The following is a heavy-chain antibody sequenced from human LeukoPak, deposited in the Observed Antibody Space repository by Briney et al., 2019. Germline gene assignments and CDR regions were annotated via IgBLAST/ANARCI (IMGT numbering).Heavy chain of an antibody. CDR1: GFTFSCYA. Sequence: GGSLRLSCAASGFTFSCYAMHWVRQAPGKGLQWVAVISYDGSQKYYADSVKGRFTISRDNSKNTLYLQMNSLRAEDTAVYYCASLLIPDIDYWGQGTLVTVSS. V-gene: IGHV3-30-3*01. J-gene: IGHJ4*02. CDR2: ISYDGSQK. CDR3: ASLLIPDIDY. D-gene: IGHD3-16*01.